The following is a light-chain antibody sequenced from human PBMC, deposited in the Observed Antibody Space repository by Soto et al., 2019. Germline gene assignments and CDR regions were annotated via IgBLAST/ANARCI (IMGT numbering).Light chain of an antibody. V-gene: IGKV3-20*01. CDR1: QSVSSSY. Sequence: EIVLTQSPGTLSLSPGERATLSCRASQSVSSSYLAWYQHKPGQAPRLLIFGASNRANGIPDRFSGSGSGTDFTLTISRLEPEDFAVFYCQQYGSSPLTFGGGTKVEIK. CDR2: GAS. J-gene: IGKJ4*01. CDR3: QQYGSSPLT.